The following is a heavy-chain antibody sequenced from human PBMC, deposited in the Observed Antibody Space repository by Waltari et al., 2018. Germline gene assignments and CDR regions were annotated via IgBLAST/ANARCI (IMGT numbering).Heavy chain of an antibody. V-gene: IGHV3-23*04. CDR1: GFTFRSYA. Sequence: EVQLVESGGGLVQPGGSLRLSCAASGFTFRSYAMSWVRQAPGQGLEWGSAISGSGGSTYYADSVKGRFTSSRDNSKNTLYLQMNSLRAEDTAVYYCAKDGPDIVATILGHFMNRWGQGTLVTVSS. D-gene: IGHD5-12*01. J-gene: IGHJ5*02. CDR3: AKDGPDIVATILGHFMNR. CDR2: ISGSGGST.